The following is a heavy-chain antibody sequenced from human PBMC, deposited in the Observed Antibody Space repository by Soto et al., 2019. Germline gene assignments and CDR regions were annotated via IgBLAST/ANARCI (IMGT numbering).Heavy chain of an antibody. CDR2: ISSSSSYI. CDR3: ARGIMVRGVPFYYFDY. D-gene: IGHD3-10*01. CDR1: GFTFSSYT. J-gene: IGHJ4*02. Sequence: EVQLVESGGGLVKPGGSLRLSCAASGFTFSSYTMNWVRQAPGKGLEWVSSISSSSSYIYYADSVKGRFTISRDNAKNSLYLQMNSLRAEDTAVYYCARGIMVRGVPFYYFDYWGPGTLVTVSS. V-gene: IGHV3-21*01.